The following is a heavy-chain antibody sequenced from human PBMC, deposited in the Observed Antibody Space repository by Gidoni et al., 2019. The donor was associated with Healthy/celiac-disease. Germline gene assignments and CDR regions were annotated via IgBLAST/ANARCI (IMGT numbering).Heavy chain of an antibody. CDR1: GGTFSSYA. J-gene: IGHJ4*02. D-gene: IGHD2-21*02. Sequence: QVQLVQSGAEVKNPGSSVQVSCKASGGTFSSYAISWVRQAPGQGREWMGRIIPSLGIANYAQKFQGRVTITADKSTSTAYMELSSLRSEDTAVYYCAIPRAYCGGDCSVFDYWGQGTLVTVSS. CDR2: IIPSLGIA. CDR3: AIPRAYCGGDCSVFDY. V-gene: IGHV1-69*04.